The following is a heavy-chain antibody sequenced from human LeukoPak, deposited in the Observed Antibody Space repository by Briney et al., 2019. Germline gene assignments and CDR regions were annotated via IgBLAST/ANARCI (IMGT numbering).Heavy chain of an antibody. J-gene: IGHJ5*02. CDR3: ARNVMSSFDP. CDR2: IIPIFGTA. CDR1: GGTFSSYA. Sequence: ASVRVSCKASGGTFSSYAISWVRQAPGQGLEWMGGIIPIFGTANYAQKFQGRVTITTDESTSTAYMELSSLRSEDTAVYYCARNVMSSFDPWGQGTLVTVSS. V-gene: IGHV1-69*05.